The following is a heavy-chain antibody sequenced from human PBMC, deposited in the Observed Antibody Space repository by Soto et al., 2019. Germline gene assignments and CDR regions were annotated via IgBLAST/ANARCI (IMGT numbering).Heavy chain of an antibody. Sequence: QVQLQESGPGLVKPSETLSLTCTVSGGSVSSGSYYWSWIRQPPGKGLEWIGYIYYSGSTNYNPPLMSRVTISVDTSKNQFPLKLSSVTAADTAVYYCARDTTTVTTGYWYFDLWGRGTLVTVSS. CDR3: ARDTTTVTTGYWYFDL. J-gene: IGHJ2*01. D-gene: IGHD4-17*01. CDR2: IYYSGST. V-gene: IGHV4-61*01. CDR1: GGSVSSGSYY.